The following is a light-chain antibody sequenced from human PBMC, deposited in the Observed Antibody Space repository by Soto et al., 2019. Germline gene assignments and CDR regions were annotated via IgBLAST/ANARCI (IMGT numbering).Light chain of an antibody. J-gene: IGKJ1*01. V-gene: IGKV3-20*01. CDR3: QQYGSSWT. Sequence: EIVLTQSPGTLSLSPGERATLSCRASQSVSSSYLAWYQQKPGQAPRLLIYDASTRATGIPARFSGSGSGTGFTLTISSLQSEDSAVYYCQQYGSSWTFGQGTKVDIK. CDR2: DAS. CDR1: QSVSSSY.